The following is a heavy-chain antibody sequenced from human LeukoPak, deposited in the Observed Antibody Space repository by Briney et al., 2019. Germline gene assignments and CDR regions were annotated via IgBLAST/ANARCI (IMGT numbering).Heavy chain of an antibody. CDR3: ARDLTYYYDSSGPLGY. Sequence: SETLSLTCTVSGGSISCSSYYWGWIRQPPGKGLEWIGSIYYSGSTYYNPSLKSRVTISVDTSKNQFSLKLSSVTAADTAVYYCARDLTYYYDSSGPLGYWGQGTLVTVSS. J-gene: IGHJ4*02. CDR1: GGSISCSSYY. CDR2: IYYSGST. D-gene: IGHD3-22*01. V-gene: IGHV4-39*07.